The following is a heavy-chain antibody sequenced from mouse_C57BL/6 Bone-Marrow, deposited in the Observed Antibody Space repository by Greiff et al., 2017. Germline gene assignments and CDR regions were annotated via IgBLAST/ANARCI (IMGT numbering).Heavy chain of an antibody. CDR1: GFTFSSYA. V-gene: IGHV5-4*01. J-gene: IGHJ2*01. CDR2: IIDGGSYT. CDR3: ARDQGGSPDY. Sequence: DVHLVESGGGLVKPGGSLKLSCAASGFTFSSYAMSWVRQTPEQRLEWVATIIDGGSYTYYPDNVKGRFTISRDNAKNNLYLQMSHLKSEDTAMDYGARDQGGSPDYWGQGTTLTVSS. D-gene: IGHD1-1*01.